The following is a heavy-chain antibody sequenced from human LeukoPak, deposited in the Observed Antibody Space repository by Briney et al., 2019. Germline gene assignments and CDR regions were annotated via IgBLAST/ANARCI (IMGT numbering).Heavy chain of an antibody. CDR3: ARDFHGLDV. CDR2: ISYDGGNK. J-gene: IGHJ6*02. CDR1: GFTFSSHA. V-gene: IGHV3-30-3*01. Sequence: GGSLRLSCAATGFTFSSHAMHWVRQAPGKGLEWVTEISYDGGNKYYADSVKGRFTISRDSSKNTLYLQMNSLRADDTAVYYCARDFHGLDVWGQGTTVIVSS.